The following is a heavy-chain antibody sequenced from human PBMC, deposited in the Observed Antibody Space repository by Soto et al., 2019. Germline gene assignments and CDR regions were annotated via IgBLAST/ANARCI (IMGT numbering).Heavy chain of an antibody. V-gene: IGHV4-4*02. CDR3: ARGSRLWFGELSTYYKYFDS. CDR1: GGSIGSDNW. Sequence: QVELQESGPGLVKPSGTRSLTCTVSGGSIGSDNWWSWVRQPPGKGLEWIGEIYRSGSTSYNPSLKDRVTMAVDKSKNQFSVKMNSVTAADTAVYYCARGSRLWFGELSTYYKYFDSWGQGTLVTVSS. D-gene: IGHD3-10*01. J-gene: IGHJ4*02. CDR2: IYRSGST.